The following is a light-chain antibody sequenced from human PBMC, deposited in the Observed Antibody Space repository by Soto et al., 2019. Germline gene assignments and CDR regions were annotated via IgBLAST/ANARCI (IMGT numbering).Light chain of an antibody. CDR2: MAS. J-gene: IGKJ1*01. CDR1: QSINGW. V-gene: IGKV1-5*03. CDR3: QQHNDYPAT. Sequence: DIQMTQSPSTLSASVGDRVTITCRASQSINGWLAWHQQKPGKAPKLLMYMASILESGVPSRFSGSASGTEFTLTISSLQPDDFATYYCQQHNDYPATFGQGTRVEMK.